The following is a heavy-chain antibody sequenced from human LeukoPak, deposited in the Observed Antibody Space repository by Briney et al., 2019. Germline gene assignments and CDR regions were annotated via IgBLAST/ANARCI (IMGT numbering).Heavy chain of an antibody. Sequence: SETLSLHCAVSGGSNSSGGYSWNWIRQPPGKGLEWIGYIYHSGSTNYNPSLKSRVTISVDTSKNQFSLKLSSVTAADTAVYYCARLYSSSWYNYYYGMDVWGQGTTVTVSS. J-gene: IGHJ6*02. V-gene: IGHV4-30-2*01. CDR3: ARLYSSSWYNYYYGMDV. CDR2: IYHSGST. D-gene: IGHD6-13*01. CDR1: GGSNSSGGYS.